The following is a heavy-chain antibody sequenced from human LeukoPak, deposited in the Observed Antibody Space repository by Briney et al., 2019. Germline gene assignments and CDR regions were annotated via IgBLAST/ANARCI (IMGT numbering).Heavy chain of an antibody. CDR1: GFTFSDYY. CDR3: ARPSLTARPGAFDI. J-gene: IGHJ3*02. Sequence: PGGSLRLSCAASGFTFSDYYMSWIRQAPGKGLEWVSYISSSGSTIYYADSVKGRFTISRDNAKNSLYLQMNSLRAEDTAVYYCARPSLTARPGAFDIWGQGTMVTVSS. CDR2: ISSSGSTI. V-gene: IGHV3-11*04. D-gene: IGHD6-6*01.